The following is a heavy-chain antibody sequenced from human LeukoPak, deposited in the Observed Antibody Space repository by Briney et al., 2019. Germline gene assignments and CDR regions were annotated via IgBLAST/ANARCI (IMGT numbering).Heavy chain of an antibody. V-gene: IGHV1-18*01. J-gene: IGHJ6*02. CDR2: ISAYNGNT. Sequence: ASVKVSCKASVYTFTSYGSSCVRQAPGQGLGWMGWISAYNGNTNYAQKLQGRVTMTTDTSTSTAYMELRSLRSDDTAVYYCARDFGYCSSTSCRYYYYYGMDVWGQGTTVTVSS. CDR1: VYTFTSYG. D-gene: IGHD2-2*03. CDR3: ARDFGYCSSTSCRYYYYYGMDV.